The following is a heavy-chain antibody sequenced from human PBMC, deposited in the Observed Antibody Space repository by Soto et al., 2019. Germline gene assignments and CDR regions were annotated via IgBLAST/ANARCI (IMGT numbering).Heavy chain of an antibody. D-gene: IGHD3-9*01. J-gene: IGHJ4*02. CDR2: VYYSGST. CDR1: GGSVSSSSYY. Sequence: PSETLSLTCTVSGGSVSSSSYYWGWVRQPPGKGLEWIGSVYYSGSTYYNPSLESRVTISVDKSKNQFSLKLMSLSAADTAVYYGRRLEGLATISYYFDYWGQGALVTVSS. CDR3: RRLEGLATISYYFDY. V-gene: IGHV4-39*01.